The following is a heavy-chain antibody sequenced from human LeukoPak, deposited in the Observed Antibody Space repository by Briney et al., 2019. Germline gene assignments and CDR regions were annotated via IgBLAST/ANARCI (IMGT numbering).Heavy chain of an antibody. CDR1: GGFISSGGYY. CDR3: ARTVTYYDFWSGPPNNYYFDY. Sequence: SQTLSLTCTVSGGFISSGGYYWSWIRQHPGKGLEWIGYIYYTGSTYYNASLKSRVMISVDTSNNRFSLKLSSVTAADTAVYYCARTVTYYDFWSGPPNNYYFDYWGQGTLVTVSS. CDR2: IYYTGST. D-gene: IGHD3-3*01. V-gene: IGHV4-31*03. J-gene: IGHJ4*02.